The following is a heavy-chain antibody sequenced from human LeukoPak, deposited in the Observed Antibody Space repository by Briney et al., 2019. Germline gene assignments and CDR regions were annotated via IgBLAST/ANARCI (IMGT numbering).Heavy chain of an antibody. V-gene: IGHV4-39*01. CDR2: IYYSGST. J-gene: IGHJ4*02. CDR3: ARRRRITMVRGVTAPYYFDY. D-gene: IGHD3-10*01. Sequence: SETLSLTCTVAGGCISSSSYYWCSIRQPPRKGLEWIGSIYYSGSTYYNPSLKSRVTISVDTSKNQFSLKLSSVTAADTAVYYCARRRRITMVRGVTAPYYFDYWGQGTLVTVSS. CDR1: GGCISSSSYY.